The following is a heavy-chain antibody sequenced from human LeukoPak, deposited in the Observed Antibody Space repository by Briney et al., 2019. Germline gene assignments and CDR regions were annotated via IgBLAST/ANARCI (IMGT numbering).Heavy chain of an antibody. CDR2: INHSGSS. CDR3: ARRRMIVVVNNWFDP. D-gene: IGHD3-22*01. V-gene: IGHV4-34*01. Sequence: LSGALSLPCAVSGGSFIGYYWRRIRQPPGKGLEWIGEINHSGSSNYNPSLKTRVTISVDTSTTQFSPKLSSVTAAATAVYYCARRRMIVVVNNWFDPWGQGTLVTVSS. CDR1: GGSFIGYY. J-gene: IGHJ5*02.